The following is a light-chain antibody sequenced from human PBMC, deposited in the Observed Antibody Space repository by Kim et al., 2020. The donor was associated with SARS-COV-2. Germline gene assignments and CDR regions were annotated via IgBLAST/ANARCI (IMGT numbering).Light chain of an antibody. CDR3: SSYTTTSTLV. Sequence: GQSITISCTGTSSDIGAYNNVSWYQQHPGKAPKLIIYDVSDRSSGVSTRFSGSKSGNTASLTISGLQAEDEADYDCSSYTTTSTLVFGTGTKVTV. CDR1: SSDIGAYNN. V-gene: IGLV2-14*03. J-gene: IGLJ1*01. CDR2: DVS.